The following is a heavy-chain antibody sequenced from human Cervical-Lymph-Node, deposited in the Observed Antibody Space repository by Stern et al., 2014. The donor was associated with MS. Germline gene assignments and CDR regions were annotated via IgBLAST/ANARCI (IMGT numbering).Heavy chain of an antibody. CDR3: ARSPAGEYYFDY. J-gene: IGHJ4*02. V-gene: IGHV1-69*01. CDR2: IIPIFGTA. CDR1: GGTFSSYA. D-gene: IGHD3-16*01. Sequence: VHLVESGAEVKKPGSSVKVSCKASGGTFSSYAISWVRQAPGQGLEWMGGIIPIFGTANYAQKFQGRVTITADESTSTAYMELSSLRSEDTAVYYCARSPAGEYYFDYWGQGTLVTVSS.